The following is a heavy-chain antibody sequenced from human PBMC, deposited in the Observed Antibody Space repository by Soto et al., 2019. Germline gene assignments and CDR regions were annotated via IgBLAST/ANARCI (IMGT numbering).Heavy chain of an antibody. V-gene: IGHV1-18*01. CDR1: GYTFTSSG. J-gene: IGHJ6*02. D-gene: IGHD3-16*01. CDR2: ISAYNGNT. Sequence: QVQLVQSGAEVEKPGASVKVSCKASGYTFTSSGISWVRQAPGQGLEWMGWISAYNGNTNYAQKLQGRVTMTTDTSTSTAYMELRSLRSDDTAVYYCARVLTLNKQVRGGNYYGMDVWGQGTTVTVSS. CDR3: ARVLTLNKQVRGGNYYGMDV.